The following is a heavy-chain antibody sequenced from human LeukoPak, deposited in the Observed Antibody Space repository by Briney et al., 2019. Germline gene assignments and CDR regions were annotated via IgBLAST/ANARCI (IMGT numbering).Heavy chain of an antibody. CDR2: IYSGGST. J-gene: IGHJ6*03. CDR1: GFTVSSNY. CDR3: ARDPYYYDSSGYIRYYYMDV. D-gene: IGHD3-22*01. V-gene: IGHV3-66*01. Sequence: PGGSLRLSCAASGFTVSSNYMSWARQATGKGLEWVSVIYSGGSTYYADSVKGRFTISRDNSKNTLYLQMNSLRAEDTAVYYCARDPYYYDSSGYIRYYYMDVWGKGTTVTISS.